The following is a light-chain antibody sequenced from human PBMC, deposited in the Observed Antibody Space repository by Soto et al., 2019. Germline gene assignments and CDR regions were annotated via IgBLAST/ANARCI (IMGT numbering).Light chain of an antibody. Sequence: QSALTQPASVSGSPGQSITISCTGTSSDIGGYVCVSWYQQHPGKAPKLMIFEVSNRPSGVSNRFSGSKSGNTASLTISGLQAEDEADYYCSSYTGSSVIFGGGTKVTVL. CDR2: EVS. V-gene: IGLV2-14*01. J-gene: IGLJ2*01. CDR1: SSDIGGYVC. CDR3: SSYTGSSVI.